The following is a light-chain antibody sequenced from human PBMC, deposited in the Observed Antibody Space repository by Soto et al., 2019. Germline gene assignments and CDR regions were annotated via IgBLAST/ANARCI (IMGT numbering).Light chain of an antibody. Sequence: EIVMTQSPATLSVSPGEGATLSCKASQNVSNNLAWYQQRPGQPPRLLIYDASTRATGISARFSGSGYGTEFTLTLRSLQSEDFAVYFCQQCRNWPLTFGGGTKVEIK. CDR2: DAS. J-gene: IGKJ4*01. CDR3: QQCRNWPLT. CDR1: QNVSNN. V-gene: IGKV3-15*01.